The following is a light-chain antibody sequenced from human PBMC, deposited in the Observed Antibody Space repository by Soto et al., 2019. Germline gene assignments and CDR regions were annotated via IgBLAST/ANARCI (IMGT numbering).Light chain of an antibody. CDR1: QTVGSNF. CDR2: DAS. Sequence: EIVLTQSPGTLSLSPGERGTLSCRASQTVGSNFLAWYQQKPGQAPRLLIFDASTRATGIPDRFTGSGSGTDFTLTISRLEPEDFAVYYCQFYGDPSKTFGQGTKVDIK. J-gene: IGKJ1*01. CDR3: QFYGDPSKT. V-gene: IGKV3-20*01.